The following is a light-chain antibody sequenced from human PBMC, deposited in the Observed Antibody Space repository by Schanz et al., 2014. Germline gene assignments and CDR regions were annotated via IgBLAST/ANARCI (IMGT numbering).Light chain of an antibody. CDR2: GAS. V-gene: IGKV3-20*01. CDR3: QQYGSSPWT. J-gene: IGKJ1*01. CDR1: QSVTNNF. Sequence: ENVLTQSPGTLSLSPGERATLSCRASQSVTNNFLAWYQQKPGQAPTLLIYGASSRATGIPDRFSGSVSGTDFTLTISRLEPEDFAVYYCQQYGSSPWTFGQGTKVEIK.